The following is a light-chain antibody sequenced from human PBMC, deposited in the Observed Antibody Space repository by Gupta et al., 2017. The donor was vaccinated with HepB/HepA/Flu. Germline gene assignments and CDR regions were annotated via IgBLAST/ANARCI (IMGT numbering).Light chain of an antibody. J-gene: IGLJ2*01. Sequence: QSVLIQPPSASGTPGQRVTISCSGSCPDNGSNYVSWYQQLQGTAPKLLLYWNNQRPSGVPARCSGAKCCTSAALVIIGLRSEDEADYYCASWDDSLGRHVIFGGGTKLTVL. CDR2: WNN. CDR3: ASWDDSLGRHVI. CDR1: CPDNGSNY. V-gene: IGLV1-47*01.